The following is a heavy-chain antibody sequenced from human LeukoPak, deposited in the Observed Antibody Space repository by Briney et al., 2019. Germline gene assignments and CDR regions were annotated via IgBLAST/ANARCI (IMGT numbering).Heavy chain of an antibody. D-gene: IGHD6-19*01. V-gene: IGHV4-4*02. Sequence: SETLSLTCVVSGGSISSSNWWSWVRQPPEKGLEWIGEIYHSGSTNYNPSLKSRVTISVDTSKNQFSLKLISVTAADTAVYYCARTWGGIAVAGRYYYYYMDVWGKGTTVTVSS. CDR3: ARTWGGIAVAGRYYYYYMDV. J-gene: IGHJ6*03. CDR1: GGSISSSNW. CDR2: IYHSGST.